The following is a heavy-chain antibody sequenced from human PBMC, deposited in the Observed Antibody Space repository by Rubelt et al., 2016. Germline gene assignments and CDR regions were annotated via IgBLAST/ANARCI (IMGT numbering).Heavy chain of an antibody. Sequence: QVQLVQSGAEVKKPGASVKVSCKASGYTFTSYYMHWVRQAPGQGLEWMGIINPSGGSTTYSPPFPARVSLTTAPSISPAYMELIRLRSDDTAVYYCARDRYVFDYWGQGPLVTVSS. J-gene: IGHJ4*02. CDR2: INPSGGST. CDR1: GYTFTSYY. D-gene: IGHD3-9*01. V-gene: IGHV1-46*01. CDR3: ARDRYVFDY.